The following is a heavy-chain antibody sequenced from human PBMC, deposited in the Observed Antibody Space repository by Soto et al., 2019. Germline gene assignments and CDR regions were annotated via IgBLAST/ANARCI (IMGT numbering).Heavy chain of an antibody. CDR2: IRSKAYGGAT. V-gene: IGHV3-49*03. CDR1: GFTFGDYA. J-gene: IGHJ4*02. CDR3: TRAWSVVPAANLSDY. D-gene: IGHD2-2*01. Sequence: GGSLRLSCTASGFTFGDYAMSWFRQAPGKGLEWVGFIRSKAYGGATEYAASVKGRFTISRDDSKSIAYLQMNSLKTEDTAVYYCTRAWSVVPAANLSDYWGQGTLVTVSS.